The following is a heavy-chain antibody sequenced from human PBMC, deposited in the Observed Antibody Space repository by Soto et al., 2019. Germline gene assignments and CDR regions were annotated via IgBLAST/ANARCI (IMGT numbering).Heavy chain of an antibody. Sequence: GGSLRLSCAASGFTFSSYWMHWVRQAPGKGLVWVSRINSDGSSTSYADSVKGRFTISRDNAKNTLYLQMNSLRAEDTAVYYCARPTNWVDAFDIWGQGTMVTVSS. D-gene: IGHD1-1*01. CDR1: GFTFSSYW. CDR3: ARPTNWVDAFDI. V-gene: IGHV3-74*01. CDR2: INSDGSST. J-gene: IGHJ3*02.